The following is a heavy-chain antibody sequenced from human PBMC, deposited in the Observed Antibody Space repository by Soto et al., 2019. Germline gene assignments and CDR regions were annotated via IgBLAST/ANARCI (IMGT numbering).Heavy chain of an antibody. CDR3: ARDLGGWPDY. D-gene: IGHD2-15*01. CDR2: IIPILGIA. CDR1: GGTFSSYT. Sequence: SVKVSCKASGGTFSSYTISWVRQAPGQGLVCMGRIIPILGIANYAQKFQGRVTITADKSTSTAYMELSSLRSEDTAVYYCARDLGGWPDYWGQGTLVTV. J-gene: IGHJ4*02. V-gene: IGHV1-69*04.